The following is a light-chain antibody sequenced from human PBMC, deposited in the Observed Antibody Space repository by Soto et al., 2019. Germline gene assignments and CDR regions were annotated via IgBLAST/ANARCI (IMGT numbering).Light chain of an antibody. CDR3: SSSTSSSTPFYV. CDR1: SSDVGGYNY. CDR2: DVS. J-gene: IGLJ1*01. Sequence: QSVLTQPASVSGSPGQSITISCTGTSSDVGGYNYVSWYQQHPGKAPKLMIYDVSNRPSGISNRFSGSKSGNTASLTISGLQAEDEADYYCSSSTSSSTPFYVFGTGTKSPS. V-gene: IGLV2-14*01.